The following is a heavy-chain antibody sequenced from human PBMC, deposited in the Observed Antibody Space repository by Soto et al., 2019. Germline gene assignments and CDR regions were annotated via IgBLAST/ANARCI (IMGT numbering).Heavy chain of an antibody. Sequence: QLQLQESGSGLVKPSQTLSLTCAVSGGSISSGGYSWSWIRQPPGKGLEWIGYIYHSGSTYYNPSLKSRVTISVNRYKNRFSLKLSSVTAADTAVYYCARGDYSVNYFDYWGQGTLVTVSS. CDR1: GGSISSGGYS. D-gene: IGHD4-17*01. J-gene: IGHJ4*02. CDR2: IYHSGST. V-gene: IGHV4-30-2*01. CDR3: ARGDYSVNYFDY.